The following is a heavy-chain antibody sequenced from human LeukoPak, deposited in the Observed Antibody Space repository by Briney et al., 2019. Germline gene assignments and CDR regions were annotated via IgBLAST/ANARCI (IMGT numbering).Heavy chain of an antibody. CDR3: ARDQPYR. CDR1: GFIFSSYA. J-gene: IGHJ4*02. Sequence: GGSLRLSCAASGFIFSSYAMHWVRQAPGTGLEWVALISYDETNTYYADSVKGRFTISRDNAKSSLYLQMNSLRAEDTAVYYCARDQPYRWGQGTLVTVSS. D-gene: IGHD3-16*02. V-gene: IGHV3-30-3*01. CDR2: ISYDETNT.